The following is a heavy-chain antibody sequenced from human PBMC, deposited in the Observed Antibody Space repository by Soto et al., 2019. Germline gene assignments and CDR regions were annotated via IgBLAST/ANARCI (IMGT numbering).Heavy chain of an antibody. V-gene: IGHV5-51*01. Sequence: LKISCKISGKAFTSFWVVWVRQMPGRGLEWMGNIYPGDSDTRYTPPFQGQVTISADKSTNTAYLQRHSLQASDTALYYCAKQDDRGALEIWGQGTKVTVSS. CDR3: AKQDDRGALEI. J-gene: IGHJ3*02. D-gene: IGHD3-22*01. CDR1: GKAFTSFW. CDR2: IYPGDSDT.